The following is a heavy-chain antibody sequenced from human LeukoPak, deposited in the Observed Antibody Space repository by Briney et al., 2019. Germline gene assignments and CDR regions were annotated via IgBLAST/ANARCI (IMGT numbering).Heavy chain of an antibody. CDR2: ISSSSSYI. Sequence: GSLRLSCAASGFTFSGYSMNWVRQAPGKGLEWVSSISSSSSYIYYADSVKGRFTISRDNAKNSLYLQMNSLRAEDTAVYYCARGQVAAAGIFDYWGQGTLVTVSS. J-gene: IGHJ4*02. D-gene: IGHD6-13*01. CDR3: ARGQVAAAGIFDY. V-gene: IGHV3-21*01. CDR1: GFTFSGYS.